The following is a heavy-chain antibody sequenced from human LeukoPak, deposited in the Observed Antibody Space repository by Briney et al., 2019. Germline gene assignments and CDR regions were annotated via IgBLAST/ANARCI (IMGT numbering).Heavy chain of an antibody. D-gene: IGHD2-2*01. V-gene: IGHV1-8*01. J-gene: IGHJ3*02. Sequence: ASVKVSCKASGYTFTSYDIKWVRQATGQGLEWMGWMNPNSGNTGYAQKFQGRVTMTRNTSISTAYMELSSLRSEDTAVYYCARGRGYCSSTSCSGIAFDIWGQGTMVTVSS. CDR3: ARGRGYCSSTSCSGIAFDI. CDR1: GYTFTSYD. CDR2: MNPNSGNT.